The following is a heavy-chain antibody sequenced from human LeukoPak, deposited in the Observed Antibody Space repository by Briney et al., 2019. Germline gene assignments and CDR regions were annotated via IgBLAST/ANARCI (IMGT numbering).Heavy chain of an antibody. V-gene: IGHV5-51*01. Sequence: GESLKISCKGSGYSFTSYWIGWVRQMPGKGLEWMGIIYPGDSDTRYSPSFQGQVTISADKSISTAYLQWSSLKASDTAMYYCSRSYYDSSGLTVGFDPWGQGTLVTVSS. CDR2: IYPGDSDT. J-gene: IGHJ5*02. CDR1: GYSFTSYW. D-gene: IGHD3-22*01. CDR3: SRSYYDSSGLTVGFDP.